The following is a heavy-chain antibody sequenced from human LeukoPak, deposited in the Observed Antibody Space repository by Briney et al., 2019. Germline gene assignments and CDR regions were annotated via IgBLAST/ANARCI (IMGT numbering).Heavy chain of an antibody. D-gene: IGHD5-24*01. V-gene: IGHV3-23*01. CDR2: ISGSGGST. CDR3: ASTRDGYNSDYYYYMDV. J-gene: IGHJ6*03. CDR1: GFSFSSYA. Sequence: GGSLRLSCAASGFSFSSYAMSWVRRAPGKGLEWVSAISGSGGSTYYADSVKGRFTISRDNSKNTLYLQMNSLRAEDTAVYYCASTRDGYNSDYYYYMDVWGKGTTVTVSS.